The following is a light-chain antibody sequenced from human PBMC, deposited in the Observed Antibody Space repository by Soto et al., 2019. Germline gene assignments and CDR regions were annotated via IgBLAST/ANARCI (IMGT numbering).Light chain of an antibody. J-gene: IGKJ2*01. Sequence: DIQMTQSPSSLSASVGDRVTITFRASQSLSIRLTWYQQKPGEAPKLLIYETSSLQSGVPSRFSGSGSETDFTLTINSLQPEDFATYYCQQSFSPPYTFGQGTKVDIK. V-gene: IGKV1-39*01. CDR3: QQSFSPPYT. CDR2: ETS. CDR1: QSLSIR.